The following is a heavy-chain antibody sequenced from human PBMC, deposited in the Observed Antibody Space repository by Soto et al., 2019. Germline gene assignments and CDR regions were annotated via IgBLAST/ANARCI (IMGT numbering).Heavy chain of an antibody. D-gene: IGHD5-12*01. CDR3: ARGGRDGYTV. CDR2: INHSGST. CDR1: GRSFSGYY. Sequence: SETLSLTCAVYGRSFSGYYWSWIRQPPGKGLEWIGEINHSGSTNYNPSLKSRVTISVDTSKNQFSLKLSSVTAADTAVYYCARGGRDGYTVWGQGTLVTVSS. J-gene: IGHJ4*02. V-gene: IGHV4-34*01.